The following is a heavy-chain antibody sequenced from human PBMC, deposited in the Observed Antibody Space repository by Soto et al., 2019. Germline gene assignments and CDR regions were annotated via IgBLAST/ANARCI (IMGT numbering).Heavy chain of an antibody. J-gene: IGHJ4*02. Sequence: SGPTLVNPTQTLTLTCTFSGFSLSTFGMGVGWIRQPPGKALEWLALIYWNDDKRYSPPLNSRLTIAKDTSKNLVVLTMTNVDPVDAATYYCVNSPDSSHSDYWGQGTLVTVSS. V-gene: IGHV2-5*01. CDR2: IYWNDDK. D-gene: IGHD5-18*01. CDR3: VNSPDSSHSDY. CDR1: GFSLSTFGMG.